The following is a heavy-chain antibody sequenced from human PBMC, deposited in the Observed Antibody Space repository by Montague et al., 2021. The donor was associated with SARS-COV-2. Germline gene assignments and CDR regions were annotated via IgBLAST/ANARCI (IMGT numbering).Heavy chain of an antibody. V-gene: IGHV4-34*01. Sequence: SETLSLTCADHGGSFSDNIWTWIRQPPGKGLEWIGEIYPGGSTHYNPSLRSRVTMSRDTPERRFSLKLNSVTAADAAIYYCARGTYAARLAFWGQGALVIVSS. CDR2: IYPGGST. J-gene: IGHJ4*02. CDR1: GGSFSDNI. CDR3: ARGTYAARLAF. D-gene: IGHD6-6*01.